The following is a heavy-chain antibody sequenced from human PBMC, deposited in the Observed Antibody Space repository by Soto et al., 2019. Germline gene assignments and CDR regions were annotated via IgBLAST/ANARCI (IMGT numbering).Heavy chain of an antibody. CDR1: GFTFNTYA. D-gene: IGHD5-12*01. V-gene: IGHV3-30-3*01. Sequence: QVQLVESGGGVVQPGNSLRLSCAASGFTFNTYALHWVRQAPGKGLEWVAVISNHGSNKYYADSVKGRFTISRDNSKNTFYLQMNSRRAEDTDVYYCVREVCGYSGYNANWFDPCGQGTLVTVSS. J-gene: IGHJ5*02. CDR3: VREVCGYSGYNANWFDP. CDR2: ISNHGSNK.